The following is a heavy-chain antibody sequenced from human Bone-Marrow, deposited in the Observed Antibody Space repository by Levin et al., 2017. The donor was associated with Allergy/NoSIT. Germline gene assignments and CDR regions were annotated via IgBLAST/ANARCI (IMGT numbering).Heavy chain of an antibody. D-gene: IGHD2-21*01. Sequence: GGSLRLSCAVSGFNFDEYAMHWVRQPPGKGLEWISGISWNSDSIGYVDSVKGRFAISRDNARNSLYLQMNSLRREDSALYFCVRRAYHGGFDYWGRGTLVIVSS. CDR2: ISWNSDSI. V-gene: IGHV3-9*01. CDR1: GFNFDEYA. CDR3: VRRAYHGGFDY. J-gene: IGHJ4*02.